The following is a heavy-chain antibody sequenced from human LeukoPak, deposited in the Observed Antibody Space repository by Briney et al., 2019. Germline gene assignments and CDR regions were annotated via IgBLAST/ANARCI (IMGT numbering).Heavy chain of an antibody. CDR2: IYYSGST. CDR1: GDSISSYY. Sequence: SETLSLTCTVSGDSISSYYWSWLRQPPGKGLEWIGYIYYSGSTNYNPSLKSRVTISVDTSKNQFSLKLSSVTAADTAVYYCARNLKQWLDPYDAFDIWGQGTMVTVSS. D-gene: IGHD6-19*01. CDR3: ARNLKQWLDPYDAFDI. V-gene: IGHV4-59*01. J-gene: IGHJ3*02.